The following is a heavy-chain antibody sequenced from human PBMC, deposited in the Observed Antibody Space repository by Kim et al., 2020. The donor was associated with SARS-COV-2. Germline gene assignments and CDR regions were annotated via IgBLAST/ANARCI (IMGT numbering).Heavy chain of an antibody. V-gene: IGHV3-53*01. CDR1: GFTVSSNY. CDR3: ARDGLGSSWDGRDY. CDR2: IYSGGST. Sequence: GGSLRLSCAASGFTVSSNYMSWVRQAPGKGLEWVSVIYSGGSTYYADSVKGRFTISRDNSKNTLYLQMNSLRAEDTAVYYCARDGLGSSWDGRDYWGQGTLVTVSS. D-gene: IGHD6-13*01. J-gene: IGHJ4*02.